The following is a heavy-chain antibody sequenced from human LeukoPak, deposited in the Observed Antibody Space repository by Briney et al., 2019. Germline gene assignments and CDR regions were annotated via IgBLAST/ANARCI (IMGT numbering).Heavy chain of an antibody. CDR3: ARDFLHSSTSRPFDY. CDR2: IFSRSESM. D-gene: IGHD2-2*01. Sequence: GGSLRLSCAAYGFTFGAYTMNWVRQAPGKGLEWVTCIFSRSESMLYADSVKGRFTISRDNAKNSLYLQMDSLRAEDTAVYYCARDFLHSSTSRPFDYWGQGTLVTVSS. V-gene: IGHV3-21*01. J-gene: IGHJ4*02. CDR1: GFTFGAYT.